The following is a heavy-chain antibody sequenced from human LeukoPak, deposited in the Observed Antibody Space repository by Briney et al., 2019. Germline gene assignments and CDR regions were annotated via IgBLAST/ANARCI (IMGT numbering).Heavy chain of an antibody. CDR3: ARMARIWFGESWYNWFDP. Sequence: GASVNVSCKASGYTFTSYGISWVRQAPGQGLEWMGWISAHTGTTNYAQKFQGRVTMTIDTSTSTAFMELRSLRSDDTAVYYCARMARIWFGESWYNWFDPWGQGTLVTVSS. V-gene: IGHV1-18*01. CDR1: GYTFTSYG. CDR2: ISAHTGTT. D-gene: IGHD3-10*01. J-gene: IGHJ5*02.